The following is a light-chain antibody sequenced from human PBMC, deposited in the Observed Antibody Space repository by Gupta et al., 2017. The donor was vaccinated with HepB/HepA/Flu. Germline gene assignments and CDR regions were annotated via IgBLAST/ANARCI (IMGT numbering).Light chain of an antibody. J-gene: IGLJ3*02. V-gene: IGLV3-21*03. CDR2: DDS. CDR1: NIRSKS. CDR3: QVWDSSSDHWV. Sequence: SYVLTQPPSVSVAPGKTATITCDGNNIRSKSVHWYQQKPGQAPVLVVYDDSDRPSGIPERISGSNSGNTATLTISTVEAGDEADYHCQVWDSSSDHWVFGEGTKLTVL.